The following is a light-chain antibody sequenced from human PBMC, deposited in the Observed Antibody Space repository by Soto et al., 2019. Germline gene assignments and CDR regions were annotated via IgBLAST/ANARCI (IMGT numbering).Light chain of an antibody. Sequence: QSVLTQPPSASGSPGQSVTISCTGTSSDVGAYNYVSWYQQHPGKAPKLMIYEVSYRPPGVPDRFSGSKSGNTASLTVSGLQAEDGADYYCSSYAGSSTVFGTGTKVTVL. CDR1: SSDVGAYNY. CDR3: SSYAGSSTV. J-gene: IGLJ1*01. CDR2: EVS. V-gene: IGLV2-8*01.